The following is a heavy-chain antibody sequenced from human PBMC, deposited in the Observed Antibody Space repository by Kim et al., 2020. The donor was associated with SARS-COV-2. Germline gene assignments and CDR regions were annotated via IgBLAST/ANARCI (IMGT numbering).Heavy chain of an antibody. CDR2: IYYSGST. Sequence: SETLSLTCTVSGGSISSYYWSWIRQPPGKGLEWIGYIYYSGSTNYNPSLKSRVTISVDTSKNQFSLKLSSVTAADTAVYYCARDQMLQTSYYMDVWGKGTTVTVSS. J-gene: IGHJ6*03. CDR1: GGSISSYY. V-gene: IGHV4-59*01. D-gene: IGHD2-15*01. CDR3: ARDQMLQTSYYMDV.